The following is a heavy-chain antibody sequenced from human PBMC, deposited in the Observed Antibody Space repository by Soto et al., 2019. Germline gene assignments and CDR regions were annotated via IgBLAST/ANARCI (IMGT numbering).Heavy chain of an antibody. J-gene: IGHJ4*02. D-gene: IGHD3-22*01. Sequence: GESLKISCKGSGYSFAGYWITWVRQKPGKGLEWMGRIDPSDSQTYYSPSFRGHVTISVTKSITTVFLQWSSLMASDTAMYYCARQIYDSDTGPNFQYYFDSWGKGTPVTVSS. CDR2: IDPSDSQT. V-gene: IGHV5-10-1*01. CDR3: ARQIYDSDTGPNFQYYFDS. CDR1: GYSFAGYW.